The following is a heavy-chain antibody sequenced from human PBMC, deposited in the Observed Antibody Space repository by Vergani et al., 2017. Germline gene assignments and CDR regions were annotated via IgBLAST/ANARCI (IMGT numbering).Heavy chain of an antibody. J-gene: IGHJ4*02. CDR1: GFTFGDYA. D-gene: IGHD3-10*01. CDR2: IRSKAYGGTT. Sequence: EVQLVESGGGLVQPGRSLRLSCTASGFTFGDYAMSWFRQAPGKGLEWVGFIRSKAYGGTTEYAASVKGRFTISRDDSKNTLYLQMNSLKTEDTAVYYCTTDPPGVRGVNSWGEGTLVTVSS. CDR3: TTDPPGVRGVNS. V-gene: IGHV3-49*03.